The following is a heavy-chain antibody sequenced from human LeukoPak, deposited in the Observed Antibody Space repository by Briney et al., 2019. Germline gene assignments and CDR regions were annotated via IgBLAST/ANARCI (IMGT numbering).Heavy chain of an antibody. CDR1: GYTFTGYY. CDR2: INPNSGGT. J-gene: IGHJ4*02. D-gene: IGHD4-23*01. Sequence: ASVKVSCKASGYTFTGYYMHWVRQAPGQGLEWMGWINPNSGGTNYAQKFQGRVTMTRDTSISTGYMELSGLRNDDTAVYYCARDKDYGGNSPYFDYWGQGTLVTVSS. V-gene: IGHV1-2*02. CDR3: ARDKDYGGNSPYFDY.